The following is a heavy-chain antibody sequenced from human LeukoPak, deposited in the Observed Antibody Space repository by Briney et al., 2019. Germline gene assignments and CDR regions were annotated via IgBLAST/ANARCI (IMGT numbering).Heavy chain of an antibody. D-gene: IGHD6-13*01. V-gene: IGHV4-34*01. CDR1: GGSFSGYY. CDR3: ARGAAYYYYYMDV. J-gene: IGHJ6*03. CDR2: INHSGST. Sequence: SETLSLTCAVYGGSFSGYYWSWIRQPPGKGLEWIGEINHSGSTNYNPSLKSRVTISVDTSKNQFSLKLSPVTAADTAVYYCARGAAYYYYYMDVWGKGTTVTVSS.